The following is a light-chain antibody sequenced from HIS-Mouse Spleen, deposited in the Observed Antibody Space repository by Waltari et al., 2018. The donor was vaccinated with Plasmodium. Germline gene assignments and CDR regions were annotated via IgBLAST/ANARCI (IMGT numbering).Light chain of an antibody. V-gene: IGKV2-28*01. Sequence: DIVMTQSPLSLPVTPGEPASISCRSSQSLLHSNGYNYLDWYLQKPGQSPQLLIYLGSTPASGVPDRFSGSGSGTDFPLKISRVEAEDVGVYYCMQALQTPRYTFGQGTTLEIK. CDR2: LGS. CDR3: MQALQTPRYT. CDR1: QSLLHSNGYNY. J-gene: IGKJ2*01.